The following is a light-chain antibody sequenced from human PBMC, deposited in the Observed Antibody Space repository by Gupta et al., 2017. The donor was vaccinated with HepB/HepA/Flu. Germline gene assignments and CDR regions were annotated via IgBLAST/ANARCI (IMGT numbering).Light chain of an antibody. CDR3: QQEWNTPYT. V-gene: IGKV4-1*01. CDR2: WAT. Sequence: DIVMTQSPDSLSVSLGEGATINCRSSQNLLYTSNNQNYLAWYQQKPGQPPKLLIYWATTRQSGVPDRFSGSGSGTDFILTIGSLQAEDAAVYYCQQEWNTPYTFGQGTKLEI. J-gene: IGKJ2*01. CDR1: QNLLYTSNNQNY.